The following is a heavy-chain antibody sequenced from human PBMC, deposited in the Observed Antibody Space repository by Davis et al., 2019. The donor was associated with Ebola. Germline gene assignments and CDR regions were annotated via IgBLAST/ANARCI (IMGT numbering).Heavy chain of an antibody. J-gene: IGHJ3*01. CDR1: GFKFSCYT. D-gene: IGHD3-10*01. Sequence: GESLKISCAASGFKFSCYTMHWVRQAPGKGLEWVSYISSSGNSIYADSVTGRFTISRDNAKNSLYLQMNSLRADDTAVYYCARGRYYGPWGHGTMVTVSS. CDR2: ISSSGNSI. CDR3: ARGRYYGP. V-gene: IGHV3-48*04.